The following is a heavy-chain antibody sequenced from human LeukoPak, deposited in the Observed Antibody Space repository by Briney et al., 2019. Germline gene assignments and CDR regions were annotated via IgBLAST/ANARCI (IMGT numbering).Heavy chain of an antibody. Sequence: SETLSLTCAVSGGSISSSNWWSWVRQPPGKGLEWIGEIYHSGSTNYNPSLKSRVTISVDTSKNQFSLKLSSVTAADTAVYYCARGRVYYDSSGNYYGMDVWGQGTTVTVSS. CDR3: ARGRVYYDSSGNYYGMDV. D-gene: IGHD3-22*01. CDR2: IYHSGST. V-gene: IGHV4-4*02. J-gene: IGHJ6*02. CDR1: GGSISSSNW.